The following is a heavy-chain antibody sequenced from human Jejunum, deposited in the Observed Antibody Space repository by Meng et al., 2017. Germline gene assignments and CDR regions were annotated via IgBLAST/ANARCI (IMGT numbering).Heavy chain of an antibody. V-gene: IGHV6-1*01. CDR3: AGGGLVRSTRGYFDY. CDR1: GDNVSSNSAG. Sequence: QVQLQQSGPGLVKPPQTPPTTCSISGDNVSSNSAGWNWIRQSPSRGLEWLGRTYYRSKWYIDYAVSVKSRITINPDTSKNQFSLHLNSVTPEDTAVYYCAGGGLVRSTRGYFDYWGQGTLVTVSS. J-gene: IGHJ4*02. D-gene: IGHD1-26*01. CDR2: TYYRSKWYI.